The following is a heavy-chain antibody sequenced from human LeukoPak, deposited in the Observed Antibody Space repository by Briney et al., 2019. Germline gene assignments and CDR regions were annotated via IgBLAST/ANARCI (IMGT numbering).Heavy chain of an antibody. CDR2: IYYSGST. V-gene: IGHV4-59*12. Sequence: SETLSLTCTVSGGSISSYYWSWIRQPPGKGLEWIGCIYYSGSTNYNPSLKSRVTISVDTSKNQFSLKLSSVTAADTAVYYCAREVSALFDPWGQGTLVTVSS. CDR3: AREVSALFDP. J-gene: IGHJ5*02. CDR1: GGSISSYY.